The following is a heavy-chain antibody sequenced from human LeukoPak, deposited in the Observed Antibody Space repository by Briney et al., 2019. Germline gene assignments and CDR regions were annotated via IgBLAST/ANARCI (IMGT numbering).Heavy chain of an antibody. CDR2: IIPVLGIA. J-gene: IGHJ6*02. D-gene: IGHD6-19*01. Sequence: ASVKVSCKASGGTFSSYTISWVRQAPGQGLEWMGRIIPVLGIANYAQKFQGRVTITADKSTSTAYMELSSLRSEDTAVYYCARGKRSSEVDVWGQGTTVTVSS. CDR3: ARGKRSSEVDV. V-gene: IGHV1-69*02. CDR1: GGTFSSYT.